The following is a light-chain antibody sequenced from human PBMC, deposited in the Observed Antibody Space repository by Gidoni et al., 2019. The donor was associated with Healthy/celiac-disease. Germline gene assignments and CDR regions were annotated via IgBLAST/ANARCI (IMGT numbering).Light chain of an antibody. CDR1: QSVSSY. V-gene: IGKV3-11*01. CDR2: DAS. CDR3: QQRSNWPST. J-gene: IGKJ2*02. Sequence: IVLPQSPATLSLPPGERATPSCRASQSVSSYLAWYQQKPDQAPRLLIYDASNRATGIPARFSGSGSGTDFTLTISSLEPEDFAVYYCQQRSNWPSTFGQGTKLEIK.